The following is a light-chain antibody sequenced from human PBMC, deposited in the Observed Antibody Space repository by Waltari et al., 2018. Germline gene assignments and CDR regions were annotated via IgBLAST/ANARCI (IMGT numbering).Light chain of an antibody. V-gene: IGKV3-20*01. CDR1: QSVSST. J-gene: IGKJ1*01. CDR2: DAS. CDR3: PKYGTLPAT. Sequence: EIVLTQSPGTLSLSPGERATLSCRAGQSVSSTLAWYQQKPGQATRLLIYDASSRATGIPDRFSGSGSETDFSLTISRLEPEDFAVDYCPKYGTLPATFGQGTKVEIK.